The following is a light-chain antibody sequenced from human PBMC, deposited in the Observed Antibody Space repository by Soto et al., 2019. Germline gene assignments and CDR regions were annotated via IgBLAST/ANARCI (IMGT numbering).Light chain of an antibody. V-gene: IGKV3-11*01. CDR3: QQRREWFN. CDR2: DAS. CDR1: QSGSSY. Sequence: IVVTLTPATLSSNTLEIANLSFRSSQSGSSYLAWYQQKPGQAPRLLIYDASNRATGIPVRFSGSGSGTDFTLTISCLEPEDFGLCYCQQRREWFNFGEGRRLEIK. J-gene: IGKJ5*01.